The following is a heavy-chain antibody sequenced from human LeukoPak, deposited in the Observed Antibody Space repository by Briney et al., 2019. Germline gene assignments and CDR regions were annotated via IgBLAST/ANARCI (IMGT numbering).Heavy chain of an antibody. D-gene: IGHD5-18*01. CDR3: AREGVGGYSQAFDY. J-gene: IGHJ4*02. CDR2: IDSSSRNI. V-gene: IGHV3-21*06. Sequence: GGSLRLSCAASGFSFNYYAMNWVRQAPGKGLEWVSSIDSSSRNIYYADSVKGRFTISRDNAKNSLYLQMNSLRAEHSALYYCAREGVGGYSQAFDYWGQGTLVTVSS. CDR1: GFSFNYYA.